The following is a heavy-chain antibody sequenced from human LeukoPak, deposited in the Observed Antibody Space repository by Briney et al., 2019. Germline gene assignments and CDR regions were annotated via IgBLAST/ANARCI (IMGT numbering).Heavy chain of an antibody. CDR1: GFTFSSYV. J-gene: IGHJ4*02. D-gene: IGHD3-3*01. CDR3: ARDRVFTIFGH. CDR2: IWYDGSNK. V-gene: IGHV3-33*01. Sequence: GGSLRLSCAASGFTFSSYVMHWVRQAPGKGLEWVAVIWYDGSNKYYADSVKGRFTISRDNSKNTLYLQMNSLRAEDTAVYYCARDRVFTIFGHWGQGTLVTVSS.